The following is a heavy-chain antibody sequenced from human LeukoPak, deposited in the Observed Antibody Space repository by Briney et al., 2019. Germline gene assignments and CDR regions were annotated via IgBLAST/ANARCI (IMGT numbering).Heavy chain of an antibody. CDR2: ISGSGGST. V-gene: IGHV3-23*01. J-gene: IGHJ5*02. D-gene: IGHD6-19*01. CDR3: AKEDLLAVAGLNWFDP. Sequence: GGSLRLSCAASGFTFSSYAMSWVRQAPGKGLEWVSAISGSGGSTYYADSVKGRFAISRDNSKNTLYLQMNSLRAEDTAVYYCAKEDLLAVAGLNWFDPWGKGTLVPVSS. CDR1: GFTFSSYA.